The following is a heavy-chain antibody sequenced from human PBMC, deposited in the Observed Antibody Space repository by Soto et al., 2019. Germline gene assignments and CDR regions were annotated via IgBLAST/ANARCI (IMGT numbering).Heavy chain of an antibody. CDR1: GYTFTNYG. J-gene: IGHJ3*02. D-gene: IGHD2-15*01. CDR2: ISPYNGKT. V-gene: IGHV1-18*01. Sequence: QAQLVQSGAEVKKPGASVNISCKASGYTFTNYGFIWVRQAPGHGLEWVGWISPYNGKTEYAQNLQGRVTMTRDKPTSTAYMELRSLRSDDTAVYYCARDIYGGNCCDAFYIWGQGTMVTVSS. CDR3: ARDIYGGNCCDAFYI.